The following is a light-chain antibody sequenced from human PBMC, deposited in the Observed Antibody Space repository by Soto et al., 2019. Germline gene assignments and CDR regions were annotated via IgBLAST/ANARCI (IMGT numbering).Light chain of an antibody. CDR1: QSLLYSSNNKNY. V-gene: IGKV4-1*01. Sequence: DIVMTQSPDSLAVSLGERATINCKSSQSLLYSSNNKNYLTWYQHKPGQPPKLLIYWASTRESGVPDRFSGSGSGTDFTLTISSLQPDDFATYYCQQYNSYPWTFGQGTKVDIK. CDR2: WAS. J-gene: IGKJ1*01. CDR3: QQYNSYPWT.